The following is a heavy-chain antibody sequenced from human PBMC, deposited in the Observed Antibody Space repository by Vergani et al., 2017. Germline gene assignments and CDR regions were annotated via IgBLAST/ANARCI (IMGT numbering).Heavy chain of an antibody. D-gene: IGHD3-22*01. J-gene: IGHJ5*02. CDR2: IYTSGST. V-gene: IGHV4-61*02. Sequence: QVQLQQWGAGLVKPSQTLSLTCTVSGGSISSGSYYWSWIRQPAGKGLEWIGRIYTSGSTNYNPSLKSRVTISVDTSKNQFSLKLSSVTAADTAVYYCARATYYYDSSGSYPPKGFDPWGQGTLVTVSS. CDR3: ARATYYYDSSGSYPPKGFDP. CDR1: GGSISSGSYY.